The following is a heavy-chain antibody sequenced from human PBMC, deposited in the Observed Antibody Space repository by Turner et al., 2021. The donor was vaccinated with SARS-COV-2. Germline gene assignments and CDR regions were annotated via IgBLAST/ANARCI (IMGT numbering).Heavy chain of an antibody. CDR3: AREPFTYYYDSSGNWFDP. D-gene: IGHD3-22*01. Sequence: QVQLVQSGAEVKKPGSSVKVSCKASGGTFSSYAITWVRQAPGQGLEWMAGIIPIFGTANYAQKFQGRVTITADESTSTAYMELSSLRSEDTAVYYCAREPFTYYYDSSGNWFDPWGQGTLVTVSS. CDR2: IIPIFGTA. V-gene: IGHV1-69*01. J-gene: IGHJ5*02. CDR1: GGTFSSYA.